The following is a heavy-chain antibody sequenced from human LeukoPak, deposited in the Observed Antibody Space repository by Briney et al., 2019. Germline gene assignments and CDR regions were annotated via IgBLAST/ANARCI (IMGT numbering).Heavy chain of an antibody. CDR3: ARGGSIAARGGHMDV. CDR2: IIPIFGTA. V-gene: IGHV1-69*13. J-gene: IGHJ6*03. CDR1: GYTFTSYA. D-gene: IGHD6-6*01. Sequence: ASVKVSCKASGYTFTSYAISWVPQAPGQGLEWMGGIIPIFGTANYAQKFQGRVTITADESTSTAYMELSSLRSEDTAVYYWARGGSIAARGGHMDVWGKGTTVTVAS.